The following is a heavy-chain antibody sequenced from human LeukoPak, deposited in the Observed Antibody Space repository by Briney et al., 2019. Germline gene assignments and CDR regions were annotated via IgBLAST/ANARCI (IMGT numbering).Heavy chain of an antibody. Sequence: GRSLRLSCAASGFTFSSYAMHWVRQAPGKGLEWVAVISYDGSNKYYADSVKGRFTISRDNSKNTLYLQMNSLRAEDTAVYYCARAFTMIVVVPGYWGQGTLVTVSS. V-gene: IGHV3-30*04. CDR3: ARAFTMIVVVPGY. D-gene: IGHD3-22*01. CDR1: GFTFSSYA. CDR2: ISYDGSNK. J-gene: IGHJ4*02.